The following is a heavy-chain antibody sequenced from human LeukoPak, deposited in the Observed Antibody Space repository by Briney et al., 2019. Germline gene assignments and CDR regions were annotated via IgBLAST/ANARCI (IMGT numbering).Heavy chain of an antibody. J-gene: IGHJ5*02. CDR2: VYPSGNS. CDR3: ASRHDDSRGYDAYNWFDP. CDR1: GYSINSGHY. D-gene: IGHD3-22*01. Sequence: SETLSLTCAVSGYSINSGHYWGWIRQAPGKGLEWIGSVYPSGNSYYNPSPKSRATISVDTSKNHFSLKLSSVTAGDTAVYYCASRHDDSRGYDAYNWFDPWGQGTLVTVSS. V-gene: IGHV4-38-2*01.